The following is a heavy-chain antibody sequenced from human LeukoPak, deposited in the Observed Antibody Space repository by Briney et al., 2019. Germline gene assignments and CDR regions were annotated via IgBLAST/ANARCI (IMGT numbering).Heavy chain of an antibody. Sequence: ASVKISCKVSGYTFTDHYLHWVQQAPGKGLEWVGLVVPEDGKTTYAEKFQGRVTITADTSTATAYMELSSLRSEDTAVYYCATGIIATTRVDYWGQGTLVTVSS. CDR1: GYTFTDHY. CDR3: ATGIIATTRVDY. J-gene: IGHJ4*02. CDR2: VVPEDGKT. V-gene: IGHV1-69-2*01. D-gene: IGHD5-12*01.